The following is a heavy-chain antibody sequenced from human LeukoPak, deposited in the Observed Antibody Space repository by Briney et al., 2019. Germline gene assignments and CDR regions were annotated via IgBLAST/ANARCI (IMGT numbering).Heavy chain of an antibody. CDR1: GGSISSSSYY. V-gene: IGHV4-61*01. CDR2: VYYSGST. D-gene: IGHD5-18*01. J-gene: IGHJ3*02. CDR3: ARSGYSYGADAVDI. Sequence: SETLSLTCTVSGGSISSSSYYWSWSRQPPGKGLEWIGYVYYSGSTNYNPSLKSRVTISVDTSKKQFSLKLSSVTAADTAVYYCARSGYSYGADAVDIWGQGTMVTVSS.